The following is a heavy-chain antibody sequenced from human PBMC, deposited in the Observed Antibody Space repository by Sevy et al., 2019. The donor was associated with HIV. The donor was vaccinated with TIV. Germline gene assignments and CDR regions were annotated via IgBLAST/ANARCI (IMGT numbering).Heavy chain of an antibody. CDR2: ISDDRSKT. J-gene: IGHJ4*02. D-gene: IGHD2-21*02. CDR3: ARGRVTSHYFDY. Sequence: GGSLRLSCADSGFTFIDYAMHGVRQAPGKGLEWVAVISDDRSKTYYADSVNGRFTISRDNSKNTLYLQMNSLRADDTAVYYCARGRVTSHYFDYWGQGTLVTVSS. CDR1: GFTFIDYA. V-gene: IGHV3-30*04.